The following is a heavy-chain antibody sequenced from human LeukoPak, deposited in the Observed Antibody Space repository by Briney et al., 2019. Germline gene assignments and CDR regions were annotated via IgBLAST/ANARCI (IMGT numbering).Heavy chain of an antibody. D-gene: IGHD3-3*01. CDR3: ARVRRDFWSGYFDY. J-gene: IGHJ4*02. Sequence: PSETLSLTCTVSGGSISSYYWSWIRQPPGKRLMWTGYIYYSGSTNYNPARETRVHISVDPSKNQFSLKLSSVTAAATAVYYCARVRRDFWSGYFDYWGQGTLVTVSS. CDR1: GGSISSYY. V-gene: IGHV4-59*01. CDR2: IYYSGST.